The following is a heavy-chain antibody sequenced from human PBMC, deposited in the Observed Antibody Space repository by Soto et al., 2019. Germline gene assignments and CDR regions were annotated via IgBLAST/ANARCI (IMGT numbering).Heavy chain of an antibody. J-gene: IGHJ6*02. CDR3: ARLNGYCISTNCHGYYGMDV. Sequence: PSETLPVTCSVSCGFVSSSSYSWGWIRHSPGKGLEWIGTMYSSENTYYNPSLLSRVTISVDTSKNEFSLRLSSVTAAYTAVYYCARLNGYCISTNCHGYYGMDVWGQGTTVT. CDR1: CGFVSSSSYS. V-gene: IGHV4-39*01. CDR2: MYSSENT. D-gene: IGHD2-2*03.